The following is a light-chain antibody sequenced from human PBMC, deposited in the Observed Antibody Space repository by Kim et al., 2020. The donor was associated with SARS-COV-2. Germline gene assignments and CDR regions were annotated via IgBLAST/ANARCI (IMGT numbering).Light chain of an antibody. V-gene: IGKV1-39*01. CDR1: QSISSY. CDR3: QQSYSTPFT. Sequence: DIQMTQSPSSLSASVGDRVTITCRASQSISSYLNWYQQKPGKAPMLLIYAASSLQSGVPSRFSGSGSGTDFTLTISSLQPEDFATYYCQQSYSTPFTFGGGTKVDIK. CDR2: AAS. J-gene: IGKJ4*01.